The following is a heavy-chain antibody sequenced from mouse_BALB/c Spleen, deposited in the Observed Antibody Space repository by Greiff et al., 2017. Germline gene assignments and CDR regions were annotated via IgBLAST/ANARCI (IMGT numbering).Heavy chain of an antibody. J-gene: IGHJ3*01. CDR3: ARDDGYSAWFAY. V-gene: IGHV14-3*02. D-gene: IGHD2-3*01. CDR2: IGPANGNT. Sequence: VQLQQSGAELVKPGSSVKLSCTASGFNIKDTYMHWVKQRPEQGLEWIGRIGPANGNTKYDPKFQGKATITADTSSNTAYLQLSSLTSEDTAVYYCARDDGYSAWFAYWGQGTLVTVSA. CDR1: GFNIKDTY.